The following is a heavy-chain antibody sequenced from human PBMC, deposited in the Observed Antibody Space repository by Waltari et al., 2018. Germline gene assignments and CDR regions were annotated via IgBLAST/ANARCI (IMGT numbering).Heavy chain of an antibody. CDR3: ARGGITRGSNGFDP. CDR1: GFTFSSYS. Sequence: EVQLVESGGGLVQPGGSLRLSCAASGFTFSSYSMNWVRQAPGKGLEWVSYISSSSSTIYYADSVKGRFTISRDNAKNSLYLQMNSLRAEDTAVYYCARGGITRGSNGFDPWGQGTLVTVSS. V-gene: IGHV3-48*04. D-gene: IGHD3-16*01. CDR2: ISSSSSTI. J-gene: IGHJ5*02.